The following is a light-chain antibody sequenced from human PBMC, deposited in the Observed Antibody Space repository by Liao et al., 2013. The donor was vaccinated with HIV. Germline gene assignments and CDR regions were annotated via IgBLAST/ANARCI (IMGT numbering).Light chain of an antibody. CDR2: QNY. V-gene: IGLV3-21*01. Sequence: SYVLTQPPSVSVAPGKTAKTTCEGNNIGSKSVHWYQQKPGQSPQVVIYQNYERPSGIPDRFSGSNSGNTATLTIIGAQAVDEADYYCQAWDSIAAVFGGGTKLTVL. CDR3: QAWDSIAAV. CDR1: NIGSKS. J-gene: IGLJ2*01.